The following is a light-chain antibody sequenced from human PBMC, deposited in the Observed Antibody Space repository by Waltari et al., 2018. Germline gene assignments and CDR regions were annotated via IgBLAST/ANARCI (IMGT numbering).Light chain of an antibody. CDR3: QQYYTSPQLT. Sequence: DIVMSQSPDPLAVSLGERATINCKSSQSVLYSSHNKTYLAWSQQKPGQPPKLPIYWASTRESGVPDRFSGSGSGTDFTLTISSLQAEDVAVYYCQQYYTSPQLTFGGGTKVEIK. CDR2: WAS. J-gene: IGKJ4*01. V-gene: IGKV4-1*01. CDR1: QSVLYSSHNKTY.